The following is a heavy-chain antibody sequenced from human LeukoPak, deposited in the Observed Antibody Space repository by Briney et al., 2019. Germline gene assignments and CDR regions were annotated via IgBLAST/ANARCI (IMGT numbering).Heavy chain of an antibody. CDR2: IRNKANSYTT. Sequence: GGSLRLSCAASGFTFSDHYVDWVRQAPGKGLEWVGRIRNKANSYTTEYAASVKGRFTVSRDNSKNSLYQQMNSLKTEDTAVYYCVGGAVYYFDCWGQGTLVTVSS. CDR3: VGGAVYYFDC. CDR1: GFTFSDHY. J-gene: IGHJ4*02. V-gene: IGHV3-72*01.